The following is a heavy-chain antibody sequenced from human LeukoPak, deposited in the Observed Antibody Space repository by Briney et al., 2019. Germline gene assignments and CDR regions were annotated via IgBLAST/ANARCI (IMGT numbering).Heavy chain of an antibody. Sequence: GGSLRLSCAASGFSFSSYEMSWVRQAPGKGLEWVSYISSTASTVHYIDSVEGRFTISRDNAKNSLYLQMNSLRAEDTAVYYCARLRSGSYWGNFDYWGQGTLDTVSS. V-gene: IGHV3-48*03. D-gene: IGHD1-26*01. CDR3: ARLRSGSYWGNFDY. CDR1: GFSFSSYE. CDR2: ISSTASTV. J-gene: IGHJ4*02.